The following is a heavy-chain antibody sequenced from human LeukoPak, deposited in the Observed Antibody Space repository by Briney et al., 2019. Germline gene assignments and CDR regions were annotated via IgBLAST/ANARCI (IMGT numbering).Heavy chain of an antibody. Sequence: SETLSLTCTVSGGSISSYYSSWIRQPPGKGLEWIGYIYYSGSTNYNPSLKSRVTISVDTSKNQFSLKLSSVTAADTAVYYCARVSGYDWESFHDYWGQGILVTVSS. CDR1: GGSISSYY. D-gene: IGHD5-12*01. V-gene: IGHV4-59*01. CDR2: IYYSGST. CDR3: ARVSGYDWESFHDY. J-gene: IGHJ4*02.